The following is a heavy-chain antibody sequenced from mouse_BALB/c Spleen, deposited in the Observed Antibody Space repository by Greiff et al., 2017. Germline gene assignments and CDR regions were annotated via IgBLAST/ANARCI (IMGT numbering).Heavy chain of an antibody. Sequence: QVQLQQSGAELAKPGASVKMSCKASGYTFTSYWMHWVKQRPGQGLEWLGYINPSTGYTEYNQKFKDKATLTADKSSSTAYMQLSSLTSEDSAVYYCARSVITTAFFDYWGQGTTLTVSS. CDR1: GYTFTSYW. D-gene: IGHD1-2*01. CDR2: INPSTGYT. CDR3: ARSVITTAFFDY. J-gene: IGHJ2*01. V-gene: IGHV1-7*01.